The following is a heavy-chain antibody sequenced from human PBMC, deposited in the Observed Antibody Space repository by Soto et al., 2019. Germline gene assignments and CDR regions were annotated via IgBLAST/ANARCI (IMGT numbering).Heavy chain of an antibody. CDR2: ISGSGGST. CDR1: GFTFTSYA. Sequence: GGSLRLSCAASGFTFTSYAMSWVRQAPGKGLEWVSAISGSGGSTYYADSVKGRFTISRDNSKNTLYLQMNSLRAEDTAVYYCAKTRRGDMAAASDYWGQGTLVTVSS. D-gene: IGHD6-13*01. CDR3: AKTRRGDMAAASDY. J-gene: IGHJ4*02. V-gene: IGHV3-23*01.